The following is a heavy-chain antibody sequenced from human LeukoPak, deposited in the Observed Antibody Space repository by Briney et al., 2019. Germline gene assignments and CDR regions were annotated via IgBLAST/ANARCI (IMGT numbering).Heavy chain of an antibody. J-gene: IGHJ6*02. CDR1: GGSISSYY. CDR3: ARTYYYGSGTMDV. D-gene: IGHD3-10*01. CDR2: IYYSGSI. Sequence: SETLSLTCTVSGGSISSYYWSWIRQPPGKGLEWIGYIYYSGSISYNPSLKGRVTISVDMSKNQFSLKLSSVTAADTAAYYCARTYYYGSGTMDVWGQGTTVTVSS. V-gene: IGHV4-59*01.